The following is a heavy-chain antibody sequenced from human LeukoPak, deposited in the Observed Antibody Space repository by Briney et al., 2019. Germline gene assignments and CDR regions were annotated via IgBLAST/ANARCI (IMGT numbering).Heavy chain of an antibody. Sequence: GGSLRLSCAASGFTFNNYGLIWVRQAPGKGLEWVAAISNDGGGTMYAAFVEGRFTISRDNSKNTLFLQMNSLRAEDTAVYYCAKDPTMIVVVIPDYWGQGTLVTVSS. J-gene: IGHJ4*02. CDR3: AKDPTMIVVVIPDY. D-gene: IGHD3-22*01. V-gene: IGHV3-23*01. CDR2: ISNDGGGT. CDR1: GFTFNNYG.